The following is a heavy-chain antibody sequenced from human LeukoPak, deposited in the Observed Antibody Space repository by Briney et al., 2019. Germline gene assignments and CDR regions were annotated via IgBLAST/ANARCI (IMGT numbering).Heavy chain of an antibody. Sequence: GGSLRLSCAASGVIFSSDAMSWGRQAPGKGLEWGSAISGSGGSTYYADSVKGRYTISRDNSKNTLYLQMNSLTAEDTAVYYCALAAAGPYYFDYWGQGTLVTVSS. CDR3: ALAAAGPYYFDY. J-gene: IGHJ4*02. CDR1: GVIFSSDA. CDR2: ISGSGGST. V-gene: IGHV3-23*01. D-gene: IGHD6-13*01.